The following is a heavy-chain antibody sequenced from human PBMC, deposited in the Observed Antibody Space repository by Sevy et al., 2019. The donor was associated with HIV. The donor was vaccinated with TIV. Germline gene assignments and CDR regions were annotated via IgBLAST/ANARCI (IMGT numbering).Heavy chain of an antibody. CDR2: MNPNSGNT. Sequence: ASVKVSCQASGYTFDNYDINWVRQATGQGLEWMGWMNPNSGNTGYAEKFQGRVTMRRVSSIRTAYMELNGLTSEDTAVYYCTRGLSFTYAKRGDWLNWYFDVWGRGTLVTVSS. D-gene: IGHD2-21*02. J-gene: IGHJ2*01. CDR1: GYTFDNYD. V-gene: IGHV1-8*01. CDR3: TRGLSFTYAKRGDWLNWYFDV.